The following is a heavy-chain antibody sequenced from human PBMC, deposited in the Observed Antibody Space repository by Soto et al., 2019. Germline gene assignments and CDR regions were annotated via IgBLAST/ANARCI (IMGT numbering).Heavy chain of an antibody. CDR3: ARDAWDDYGDYARAVSLDY. CDR1: GGTFSSYT. D-gene: IGHD4-17*01. Sequence: QVQLVQSGAEVKKPGSSVKVSCKASGGTFSSYTISWVRQAPGQGLEWMGRIIPILGIANYAQKFQGRVTITADKSTSTAYMELSSLRSEDTAVYYCARDAWDDYGDYARAVSLDYWGQGTLVTVSS. CDR2: IIPILGIA. J-gene: IGHJ4*02. V-gene: IGHV1-69*08.